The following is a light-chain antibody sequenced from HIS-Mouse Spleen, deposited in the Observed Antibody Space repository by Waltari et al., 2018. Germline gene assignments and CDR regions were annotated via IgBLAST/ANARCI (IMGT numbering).Light chain of an antibody. V-gene: IGLV2-14*03. Sequence: QSALTQPASVSGSPGQTITLSCTGTSSDVGGYNYVSQYQQHPGKAPKLMIYDVSNRPSGVSNRFSGSKSGNTASLTISGLQAEDEADYYCSSYTSSSFNVVFGGGTKLTVL. CDR2: DVS. CDR1: SSDVGGYNY. CDR3: SSYTSSSFNVV. J-gene: IGLJ2*01.